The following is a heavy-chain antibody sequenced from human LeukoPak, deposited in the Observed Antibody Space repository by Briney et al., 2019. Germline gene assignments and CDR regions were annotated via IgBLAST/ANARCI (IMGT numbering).Heavy chain of an antibody. D-gene: IGHD1-1*01. V-gene: IGHV1-24*01. Sequence: ASVKVSCKVSGYTLTELSMHWVRQAPGKGLEWMGGFDPEDGETIYAQKFQGRVTMTTDTSTSTAYMELRSLRSDDTAVYYCARDRPRSWNGKGVDYWGQGTLVTVSS. CDR1: GYTLTELS. CDR2: FDPEDGET. J-gene: IGHJ4*02. CDR3: ARDRPRSWNGKGVDY.